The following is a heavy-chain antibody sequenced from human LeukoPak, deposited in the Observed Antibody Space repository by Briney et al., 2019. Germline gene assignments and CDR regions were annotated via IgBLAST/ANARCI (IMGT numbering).Heavy chain of an antibody. V-gene: IGHV3-66*01. D-gene: IGHD3-10*01. CDR1: GFTVSSNY. CDR3: TRVWFGYFFQ. CDR2: IYSGGST. Sequence: PGGSLRLSCAASGFTVSSNYMSWVRQAPGKGLEWVSVIYSGGSTYYADSVKGRFTISRDNSKNTLYLQMNSLRAEDTAVYYCTRVWFGYFFQWGQGALVTVSS. J-gene: IGHJ4*02.